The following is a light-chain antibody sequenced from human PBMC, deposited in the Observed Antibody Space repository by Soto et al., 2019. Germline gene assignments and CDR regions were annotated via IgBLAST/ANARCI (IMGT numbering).Light chain of an antibody. V-gene: IGKV3-20*01. CDR2: DAS. J-gene: IGKJ5*01. Sequence: EIVLTQSPATLSLSPGERATLSCRASQSVSSSLAWYQQKPGQAPRLLIYDASTRATGIPARFSGSGSGTDFTLTISRLEPEDFAVYYCQQYGSSSPITFGQGTRLETK. CDR3: QQYGSSSPIT. CDR1: QSVSSS.